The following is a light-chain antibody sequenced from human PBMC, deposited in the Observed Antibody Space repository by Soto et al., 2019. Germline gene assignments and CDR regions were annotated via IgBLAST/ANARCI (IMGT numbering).Light chain of an antibody. CDR2: EVT. Sequence: QSALTQPASVSGSPGQSITISCSGTSSDVGSYNLVSWYQHHPGNAPKLMIYEVTKRPSGVSDRVSGSKSGNTASLTVSGLHAEDEADYYCCSHVGSASYVFGRGTKVTVL. CDR1: SSDVGSYNL. V-gene: IGLV2-23*02. J-gene: IGLJ1*01. CDR3: CSHVGSASYV.